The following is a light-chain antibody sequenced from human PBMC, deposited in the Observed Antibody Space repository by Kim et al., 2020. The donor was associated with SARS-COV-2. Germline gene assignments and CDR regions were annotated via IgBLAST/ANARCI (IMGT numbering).Light chain of an antibody. CDR1: QDISRY. CDR3: QQTYSASRT. J-gene: IGKJ1*01. Sequence: AACGDRVTITCRASQDISRYLNWYQQKPGKAPKHLIYTASSLQSGVPSRCTGSGSETDFTLTISSLQPEDFATYYCQQTYSASRTFGQGTKVDIK. CDR2: TAS. V-gene: IGKV1-39*01.